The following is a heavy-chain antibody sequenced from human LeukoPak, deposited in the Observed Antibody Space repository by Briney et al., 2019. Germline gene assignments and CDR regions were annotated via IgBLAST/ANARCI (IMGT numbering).Heavy chain of an antibody. CDR1: GGSINTFY. J-gene: IGHJ4*02. V-gene: IGHV4-59*01. CDR3: ARAPLNCSGGSCYLYYFDY. D-gene: IGHD2-15*01. CDR2: ISDSGST. Sequence: SETLSLTCTVSGGSINTFYWSWIRQTPGKELEWIGHISDSGSTTYNPSLKSRVTMSVDTSRNQFSLKLSSVTAADTAVYYCARAPLNCSGGSCYLYYFDYWGQGTLVTVSS.